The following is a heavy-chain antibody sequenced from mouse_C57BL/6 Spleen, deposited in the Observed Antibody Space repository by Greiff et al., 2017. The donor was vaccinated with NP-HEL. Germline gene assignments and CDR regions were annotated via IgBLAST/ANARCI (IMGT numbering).Heavy chain of an antibody. J-gene: IGHJ1*03. V-gene: IGHV1-61*01. CDR1: GYTFTSYW. D-gene: IGHD1-1*01. CDR3: ARGGYYYGSSYDWYFDV. CDR2: IYPSDSET. Sequence: QVQLQQPGAELVRPGSSVKLSCKASGYTFTSYWMDWVKQRPGQGLEWIGNIYPSDSETHYNQKFKDKATLTVDKSSSTAYMQLSSLTSEDSAVYYCARGGYYYGSSYDWYFDVWGTGTTVTVSS.